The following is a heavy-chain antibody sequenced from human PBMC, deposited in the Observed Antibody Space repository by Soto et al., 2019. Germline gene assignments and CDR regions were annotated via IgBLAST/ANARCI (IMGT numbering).Heavy chain of an antibody. CDR3: EREYCRTTSCYYYYGMDV. V-gene: IGHV5-51*01. D-gene: IGHD2-2*01. CDR1: GYSFTSYW. Sequence: GESLKISCKGSGYSFTSYWIGWVRQMPGKGLEWMGIIYPGDSDTRYSPSFQGQVTISADKSISTAYLQWSSLKASDTAMYYCEREYCRTTSCYYYYGMDVWGQGTTVTVSS. CDR2: IYPGDSDT. J-gene: IGHJ6*02.